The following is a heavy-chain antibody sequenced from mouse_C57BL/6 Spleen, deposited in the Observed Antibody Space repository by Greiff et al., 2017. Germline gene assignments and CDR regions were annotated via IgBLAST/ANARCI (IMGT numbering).Heavy chain of an antibody. J-gene: IGHJ2*01. Sequence: VQLVESGAELVRPGASVTLSCKASGYTFTDYEMHWVQQTPVHGLEWIGAIDPETGGTAYNQKFKGKAILTADKSSSTAYMGLRSLTSEDTAVYYCTRQGDYWGQGTTLTVSS. CDR2: IDPETGGT. CDR1: GYTFTDYE. CDR3: TRQGDY. V-gene: IGHV1-15*01.